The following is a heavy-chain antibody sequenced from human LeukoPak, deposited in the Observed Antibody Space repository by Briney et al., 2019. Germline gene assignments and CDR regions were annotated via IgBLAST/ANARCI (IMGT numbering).Heavy chain of an antibody. CDR3: ARDLGGFDY. CDR2: ISSSSSYI. CDR1: GFTFSSYS. J-gene: IGHJ4*02. V-gene: IGHV3-21*01. D-gene: IGHD3-10*01. Sequence: SGGSLRLPCAASGFTFSSYSMNWVRQAPGKGLEWVSSISSSSSYIYYADSVKGRFTISRDNAKNSLYLQMNSLRAEDTAVYYCARDLGGFDYWGQGTLVTVSS.